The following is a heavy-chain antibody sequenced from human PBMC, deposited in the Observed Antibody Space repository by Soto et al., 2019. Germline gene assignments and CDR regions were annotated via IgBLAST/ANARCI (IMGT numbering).Heavy chain of an antibody. CDR3: ARGRTYYDILTGYDPFDY. J-gene: IGHJ4*02. D-gene: IGHD3-9*01. CDR1: GGTFSSYT. Sequence: ASVKVSCKASGGTFSSYTISWVRQAPGQGLEWMGGIIPIFGTANYAQKFQGRVTITADESTSTAYMELSSLRSEDTAVYYCARGRTYYDILTGYDPFDYWGQGTLVTVSS. V-gene: IGHV1-69*13. CDR2: IIPIFGTA.